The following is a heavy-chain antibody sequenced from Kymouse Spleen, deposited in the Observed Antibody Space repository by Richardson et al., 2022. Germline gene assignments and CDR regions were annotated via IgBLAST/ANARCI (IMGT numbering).Heavy chain of an antibody. CDR3: AKGDYLYYYYGMDV. CDR2: ISYDGSNK. J-gene: IGHJ6*02. D-gene: IGHD4-11,IGHD4-11*01,IGHD4-17*01. CDR1: GFTFSSYG. V-gene: IGHV3-30*18. Sequence: QVQLVESGGGVVQPGRSLRLSCAASGFTFSSYGMHWVRQAPGKGLEWVAVISYDGSNKYYADSVKGRFTISRDNSKNTLYLQMNSLRAEDTAVYYCAKGDYLYYYYGMDVWGQGTTVTVSS.